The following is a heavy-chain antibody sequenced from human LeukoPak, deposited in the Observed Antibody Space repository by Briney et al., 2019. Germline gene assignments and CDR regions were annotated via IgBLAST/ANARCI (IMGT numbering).Heavy chain of an antibody. CDR3: TRDEDDSSGYYPGDY. V-gene: IGHV3-49*04. J-gene: IGHJ4*02. Sequence: GGSLRLSCTASGFTFGDYAMSWVRQAPGKGPEWVGFIRSKAYGGTTEYAASVKGRFTISRDDSKSIAYLQMNSLKTEDTAVYYCTRDEDDSSGYYPGDYWGQGTLVTVSS. CDR2: IRSKAYGGTT. D-gene: IGHD3-22*01. CDR1: GFTFGDYA.